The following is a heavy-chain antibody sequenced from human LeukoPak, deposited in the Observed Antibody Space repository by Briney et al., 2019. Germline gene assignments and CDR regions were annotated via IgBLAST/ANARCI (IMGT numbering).Heavy chain of an antibody. Sequence: PGGSLRLSCAASGFTFSSYAMSWVRQAPGKGLEWVSAISGSGGSTYYADSVKGRFTISRDNAKNSLYLQMNSLRAEDTAVYYCARCLAAAGTFDYWGQGTLVTVSS. CDR3: ARCLAAAGTFDY. D-gene: IGHD6-13*01. V-gene: IGHV3-23*01. J-gene: IGHJ4*02. CDR2: ISGSGGST. CDR1: GFTFSSYA.